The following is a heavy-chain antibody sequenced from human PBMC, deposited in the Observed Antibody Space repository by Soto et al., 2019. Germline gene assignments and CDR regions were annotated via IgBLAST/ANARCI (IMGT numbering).Heavy chain of an antibody. CDR2: MNPSTGNS. J-gene: IGHJ4*02. CDR1: GYTFTSYD. Sequence: QVQLVQSGAEVRKPGASVKVSCEASGYTFTSYDIYWVRQATGQGLEWMGWMNPSTGNSGYAQKFQGRVTMTSDTSISTAHTELSSLRSEDTAADYCARRAETNGWNGFGADKYYFDFWGQGTLVTVSS. D-gene: IGHD1-1*01. V-gene: IGHV1-8*01. CDR3: ARRAETNGWNGFGADKYYFDF.